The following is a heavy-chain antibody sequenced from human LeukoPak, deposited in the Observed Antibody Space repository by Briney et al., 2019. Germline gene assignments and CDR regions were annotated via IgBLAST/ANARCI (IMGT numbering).Heavy chain of an antibody. CDR2: VYPDDSDA. CDR3: ARLSSGWCFNY. J-gene: IGHJ4*02. Sequence: GESLKISCKGSGYSFTTYWIGWVRQMPGKGLEWMGIVYPDDSDARYSPSFEGQVTISVDKSINTAFLQWSSLKASDTAMYYCARLSSGWCFNYWGQGTLVTVSS. CDR1: GYSFTTYW. V-gene: IGHV5-51*01. D-gene: IGHD6-19*01.